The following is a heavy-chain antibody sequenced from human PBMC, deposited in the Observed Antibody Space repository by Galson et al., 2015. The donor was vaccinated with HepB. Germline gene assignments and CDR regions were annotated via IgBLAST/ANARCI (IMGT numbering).Heavy chain of an antibody. D-gene: IGHD1-1*01. CDR2: ISSSSSYT. J-gene: IGHJ3*02. Sequence: SLRLSCAASGFTFSDYYMSWIRQAPGKGLEWVSYISSSSSYTNYADSMKGRFTISRDNAKNSLYLRVNSLRAEDTAVYYCAREDDGRPNTFDIWGQGTMVTVSS. V-gene: IGHV3-11*05. CDR1: GFTFSDYY. CDR3: AREDDGRPNTFDI.